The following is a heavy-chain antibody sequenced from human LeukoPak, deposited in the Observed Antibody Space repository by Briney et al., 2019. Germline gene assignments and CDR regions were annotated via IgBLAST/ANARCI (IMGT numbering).Heavy chain of an antibody. J-gene: IGHJ4*02. Sequence: SETLSLTCAVYGGSFSGYYWSWIRQPPGKGLEWIGEINHSGSTNYNPSLKSRVTISVDTSRNQFSLKLSSVTAADTAVYYCARADIAWNPAYYWGQGTLAIVSS. V-gene: IGHV4-34*01. CDR2: INHSGST. CDR3: ARADIAWNPAYY. CDR1: GGSFSGYY. D-gene: IGHD1-1*01.